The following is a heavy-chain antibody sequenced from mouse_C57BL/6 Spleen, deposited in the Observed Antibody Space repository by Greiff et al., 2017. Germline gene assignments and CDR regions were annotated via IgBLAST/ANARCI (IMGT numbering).Heavy chain of an antibody. CDR1: GFTFSDYG. CDR2: ISSGSSTI. J-gene: IGHJ2*01. CDR3: ATYSNYFDY. Sequence: DVHLVESGGGLVKPGGSLKLSCAASGFTFSDYGMHWVRQATEKGLEWVAYISSGSSTIYYADTVKGRFTISRDNAKNTLFLQMTSLRSEDTAMYYCATYSNYFDYWGQGTTLTVSS. V-gene: IGHV5-17*01. D-gene: IGHD2-5*01.